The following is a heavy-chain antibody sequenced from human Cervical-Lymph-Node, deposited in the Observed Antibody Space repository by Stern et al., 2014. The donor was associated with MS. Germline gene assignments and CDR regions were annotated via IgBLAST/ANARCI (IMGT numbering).Heavy chain of an antibody. CDR2: IYNTGTT. J-gene: IGHJ2*01. D-gene: IGHD1-26*01. CDR3: ARGERAIDWYFDL. Sequence: LQLQESGLGLVKPSGALSLTCSVSGGSISGYYWTWIRQTPGKTLEWIVFIYNTGTTNYNPSVGSRVSMSMDTSKSQFSLRLSSVTAADTATYYCARGERAIDWYFDLWGRGTMVTVSS. CDR1: GGSISGYY. V-gene: IGHV4-59*01.